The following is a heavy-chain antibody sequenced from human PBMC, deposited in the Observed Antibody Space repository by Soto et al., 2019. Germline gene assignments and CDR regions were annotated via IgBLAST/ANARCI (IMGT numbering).Heavy chain of an antibody. Sequence: PGGSLRLSCAASGFTYSTYTMHWVRQAPGKGLEWVAVISYDGNNKFYADSVKGRFTISRDNSKNTLYLQMNSLRAEDTAVYYCAGDYDTGGDRTYYFDYWGQGTLVTVSS. V-gene: IGHV3-30-3*01. CDR3: AGDYDTGGDRTYYFDY. D-gene: IGHD2-8*02. CDR1: GFTYSTYT. J-gene: IGHJ4*02. CDR2: ISYDGNNK.